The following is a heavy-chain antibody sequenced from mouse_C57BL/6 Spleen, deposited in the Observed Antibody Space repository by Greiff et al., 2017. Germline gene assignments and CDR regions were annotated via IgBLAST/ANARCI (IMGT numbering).Heavy chain of an antibody. Sequence: EVMLVESGGGLVKPGGSLKLSCAASGFTFSDYGMHWVRQAPEQGLEWVAYISSGSSTIYYADKVKGRYTISRDNATNTLFLQMTSLRSEDTSMYYCARQDDYYEDYFDYWGPGPTLTVSS. V-gene: IGHV5-17*01. CDR2: ISSGSSTI. D-gene: IGHD1-1*01. J-gene: IGHJ2*01. CDR1: GFTFSDYG. CDR3: ARQDDYYEDYFDY.